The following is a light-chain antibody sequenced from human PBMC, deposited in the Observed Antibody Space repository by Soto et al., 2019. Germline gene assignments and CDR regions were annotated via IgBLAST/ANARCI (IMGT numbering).Light chain of an antibody. CDR3: QQSYSSPFT. CDR1: KSISSD. Sequence: DTQMTHSPSSLSPSVGDRVTITCRASKSISSDLNWYQQKPGKAPNLLIYAASSLQSGVPSKFSGSGSGTDFTLTISSLQPEDFATYYCQQSYSSPFTFGPGTKVDIK. V-gene: IGKV1-39*01. J-gene: IGKJ3*01. CDR2: AAS.